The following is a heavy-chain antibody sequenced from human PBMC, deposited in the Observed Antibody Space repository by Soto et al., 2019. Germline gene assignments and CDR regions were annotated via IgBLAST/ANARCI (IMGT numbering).Heavy chain of an antibody. D-gene: IGHD3-10*01. CDR3: AKRGVDTFGLSY. CDR1: GFTFSSFW. J-gene: IGHJ4*02. V-gene: IGHV3-74*01. CDR2: INNDGSST. Sequence: EVQLVESGGGLVQPGGSLRLSCAVSGFTFSSFWMHWVRQAPGEGLVWVSRINNDGSSTSYADSVKGRFTISRDNAKNTLYIQRNSLRVEDTAMYYCAKRGVDTFGLSYWGQGTLVTVSS.